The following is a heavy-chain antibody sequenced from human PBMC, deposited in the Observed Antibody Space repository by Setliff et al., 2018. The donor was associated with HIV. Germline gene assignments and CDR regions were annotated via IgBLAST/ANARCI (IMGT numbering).Heavy chain of an antibody. CDR2: VYYTGST. V-gene: IGHV4-59*01. D-gene: IGHD5-18*01. J-gene: IGHJ4*02. Sequence: SETLSLTCTVSSDSIRFYYWTWIRQPPGKGLEWIGNVYYTGSTNYNPSLKSRITISIDTSKSQFSLKLTSVAAADTAVYYCARDSGGYKRSYFDYWGQGTLVTVSS. CDR1: SDSIRFYY. CDR3: ARDSGGYKRSYFDY.